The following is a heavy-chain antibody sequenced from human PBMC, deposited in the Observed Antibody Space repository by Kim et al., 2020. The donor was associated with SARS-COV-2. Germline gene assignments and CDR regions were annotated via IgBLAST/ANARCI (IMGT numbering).Heavy chain of an antibody. CDR1: GFTFRSYG. CDR3: AREQMYNSRVYEIDY. V-gene: IGHV3-30*03. CDR2: ISYDGSNK. D-gene: IGHD6-13*01. Sequence: GGSLRLSCAASGFTFRSYGMHWVRQSPGKGLQWVAVISYDGSNKYYADSVKGRFTISRDNSKNMLNLQMNSLRAEDTAVYYCAREQMYNSRVYEIDYWGQGTLVTVAS. J-gene: IGHJ4*02.